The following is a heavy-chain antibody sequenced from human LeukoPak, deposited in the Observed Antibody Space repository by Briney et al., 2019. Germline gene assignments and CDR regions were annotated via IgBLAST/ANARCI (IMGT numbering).Heavy chain of an antibody. Sequence: GGSLRLSCAASGFTFSSYGMHWVRQAPGKGLEWVAFIRYDGSNKYYADSAKGRFTISRDNSKNTLYLQMNSLRAEDTAVYYCAKNPEPRGYSYAPDAFDIWGQGTMVTVSS. CDR2: IRYDGSNK. CDR1: GFTFSSYG. D-gene: IGHD5-18*01. J-gene: IGHJ3*02. V-gene: IGHV3-30*02. CDR3: AKNPEPRGYSYAPDAFDI.